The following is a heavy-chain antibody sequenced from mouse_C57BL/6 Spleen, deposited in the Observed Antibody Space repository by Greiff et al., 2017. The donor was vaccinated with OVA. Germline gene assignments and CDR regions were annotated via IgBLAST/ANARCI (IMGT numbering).Heavy chain of an antibody. Sequence: VQLQQSGAELVRPGTSVKVSCKASGYAFTNYLIEWVKQRPGQGLEWIGVINPGSGGTNYNEKFKGKATLTADKSSSTAYMQLSSLTSEDSAVYFCAREAIYDGYYVDFYYWGQGTTLTLSS. CDR1: GYAFTNYL. D-gene: IGHD2-3*01. V-gene: IGHV1-54*01. CDR3: AREAIYDGYYVDFYY. J-gene: IGHJ2*01. CDR2: INPGSGGT.